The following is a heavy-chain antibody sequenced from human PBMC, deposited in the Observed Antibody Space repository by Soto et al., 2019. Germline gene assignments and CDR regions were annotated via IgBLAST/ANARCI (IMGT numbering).Heavy chain of an antibody. Sequence: QVQLVQSGAEVKKPGASVKVSCKASGYTFTGYYMHWVRQAPGQGLEWMGWINPNSGGTKSAQKFQGRVTMTRDTAISTAYMELGRLRSDDTAVYYCARRKGDYYDSSGYHYYFDYWGQGTLVTVSS. CDR2: INPNSGGT. D-gene: IGHD3-22*01. J-gene: IGHJ4*02. CDR1: GYTFTGYY. V-gene: IGHV1-2*02. CDR3: ARRKGDYYDSSGYHYYFDY.